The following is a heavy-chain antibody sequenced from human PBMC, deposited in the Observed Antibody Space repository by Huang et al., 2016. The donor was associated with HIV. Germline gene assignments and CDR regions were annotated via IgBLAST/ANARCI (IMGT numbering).Heavy chain of an antibody. CDR2: GSAYSGYT. J-gene: IGHJ4*02. V-gene: IGHV1-18*01. Sequence: QIQLVQSGPEVKKPGASVKVSCKASGYTFSIYGISWVRQAPGQGPEWMGWGSAYSGYTNSAQKFQGRVTMTADTSASTAYMDLRSLTSDDTAVCYCARVPSDHFSDYWGQGTLVTVSS. CDR3: ARVPSDHFSDY. CDR1: GYTFSIYG.